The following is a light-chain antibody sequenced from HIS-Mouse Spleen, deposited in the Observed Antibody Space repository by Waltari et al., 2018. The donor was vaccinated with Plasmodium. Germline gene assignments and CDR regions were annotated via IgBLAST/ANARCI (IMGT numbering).Light chain of an antibody. CDR2: GAS. CDR3: QQYNNWSFT. J-gene: IGKJ3*01. V-gene: IGKV3-15*01. Sequence: EIVMTQSPATLSVSPGERATLSCRASQSVSSNLAWSQQKPGQAPRLRIYGASTRATGIPARFSGSGSGTEFPLTISSLQSEDFAVYYCQQYNNWSFTFGPGTKVDIK. CDR1: QSVSSN.